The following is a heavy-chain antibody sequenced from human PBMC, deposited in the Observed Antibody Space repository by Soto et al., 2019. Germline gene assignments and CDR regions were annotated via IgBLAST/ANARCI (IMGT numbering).Heavy chain of an antibody. D-gene: IGHD6-13*01. CDR1: GFTFSSYA. J-gene: IGHJ6*02. CDR3: ARELAAAGTAYYYYYGMDV. V-gene: IGHV3-30-3*01. CDR2: ISYDGSNK. Sequence: GGSLRLSCAASGFTFSSYAMHWVRQAPGKGLEWVAVISYDGSNKYYADSVKGRFTISRDNSKNTLYLQMNSLRAEDTAVYYCARELAAAGTAYYYYYGMDVWGQGTTVTVSS.